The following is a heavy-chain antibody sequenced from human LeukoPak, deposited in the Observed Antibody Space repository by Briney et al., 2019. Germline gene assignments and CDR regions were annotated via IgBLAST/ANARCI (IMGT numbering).Heavy chain of an antibody. D-gene: IGHD2-21*02. CDR3: ARGEVVTAIRWPSYYFDY. CDR1: GGSISSYY. V-gene: IGHV4-59*01. CDR2: IYYSGST. Sequence: SETLSLTCTVSGGSISSYYWSWIRQPPGKGLEWIGYIYYSGSTNYNPSLKSRVTISVDTSKNQFSLKLSSVTAADTAVYYCARGEVVTAIRWPSYYFDYWGQGTLVTVSS. J-gene: IGHJ4*02.